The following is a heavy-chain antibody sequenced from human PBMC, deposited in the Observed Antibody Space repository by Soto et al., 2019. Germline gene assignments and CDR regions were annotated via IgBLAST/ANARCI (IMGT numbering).Heavy chain of an antibody. CDR2: IIPIFGTA. CDR3: ARDNMVRGVITYYYGMDV. Sequence: ASVKVSCKASGGTFSSYAISWVRQAPGQGLEWMGGIIPIFGTANYAQKFQGRVTITADESTSTAYMELSSLRSEDTAVYYCARDNMVRGVITYYYGMDVWGQGTTVTVSS. J-gene: IGHJ6*02. V-gene: IGHV1-69*13. CDR1: GGTFSSYA. D-gene: IGHD3-10*01.